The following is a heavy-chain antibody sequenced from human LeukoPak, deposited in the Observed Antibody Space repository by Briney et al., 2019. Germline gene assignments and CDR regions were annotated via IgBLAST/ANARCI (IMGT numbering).Heavy chain of an antibody. CDR1: GFTFSSYA. V-gene: IGHV3-23*01. D-gene: IGHD2-21*02. CDR2: IKPSDGST. CDR3: ARASVVVTATPGSLLY. Sequence: GGSLRLSCATSGFTFSSYAMTWIRQVPGKGLEWVSAIKPSDGSTFYADSVKGRFTISRDNAKNSLYLQMNSLRAEDTAVYYCARASVVVTATPGSLLYWGQGTLVTVSS. J-gene: IGHJ4*02.